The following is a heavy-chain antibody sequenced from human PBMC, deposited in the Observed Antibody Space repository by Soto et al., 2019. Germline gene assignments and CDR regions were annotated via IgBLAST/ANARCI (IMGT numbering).Heavy chain of an antibody. D-gene: IGHD3-22*01. Sequence: SETLSLTCTVSGGSISSGDYYWSWIRQPPGKGLEWIGYIYYSGSTYYNPSLKSRVTIPVDTSKNQFSLKLSSVTAADTAVYYCARDYDSSGYNLWGQGTLVTVSS. CDR1: GGSISSGDYY. V-gene: IGHV4-30-4*01. J-gene: IGHJ5*02. CDR2: IYYSGST. CDR3: ARDYDSSGYNL.